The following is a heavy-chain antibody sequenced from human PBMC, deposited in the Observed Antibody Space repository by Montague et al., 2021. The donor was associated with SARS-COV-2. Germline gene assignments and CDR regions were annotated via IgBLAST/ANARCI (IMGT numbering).Heavy chain of an antibody. D-gene: IGHD5-12*01. Sequence: SQTLSLTCTVSGGSISSSTYYWGWIRQPPGEGLEWIGSIYYSGSTYYNPSLKSRVTISVDTSKNQFSLKLSSVTAADTAVYYCARHGWGWLRLLRPFDYWGQGTLVTVSS. CDR3: ARHGWGWLRLLRPFDY. V-gene: IGHV4-39*01. CDR2: IYYSGST. J-gene: IGHJ4*02. CDR1: GGSISSSTYY.